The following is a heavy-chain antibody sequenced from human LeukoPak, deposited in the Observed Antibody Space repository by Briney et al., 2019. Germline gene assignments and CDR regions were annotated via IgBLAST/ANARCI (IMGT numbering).Heavy chain of an antibody. CDR1: GKTLSDLS. CDR3: VTGFTSMAVDYFDY. CDR2: SDPEDGER. J-gene: IGHJ4*02. V-gene: IGHV1-24*01. D-gene: IGHD5-24*01. Sequence: ASVKVSCKVSGKTLSDLSIHWLRQPPGKGLEWLGGSDPEDGERIYAQMFQGRVTMTEDTSIDTAYMELSSLRSEDTAVYYCVTGFTSMAVDYFDYWGQGTLVTVSP.